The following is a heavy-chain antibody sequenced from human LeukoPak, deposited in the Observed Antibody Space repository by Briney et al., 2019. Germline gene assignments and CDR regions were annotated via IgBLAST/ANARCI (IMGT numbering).Heavy chain of an antibody. V-gene: IGHV4-31*03. J-gene: IGHJ5*02. D-gene: IGHD4-11*01. CDR3: ARGRDDYSNYVVWFDP. Sequence: SETLSLTCTVSGGSISSGGYYWSWIRQHPGKGLEWIGYIYHSGSTYYNPSLKSRVTISVDTSKNQFSLKLSSVTAADTAVYYCARGRDDYSNYVVWFDPWGQGTLVTVSS. CDR2: IYHSGST. CDR1: GGSISSGGYY.